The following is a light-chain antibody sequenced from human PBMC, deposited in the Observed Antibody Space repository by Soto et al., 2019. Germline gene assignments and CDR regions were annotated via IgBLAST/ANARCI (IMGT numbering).Light chain of an antibody. CDR3: QSYDSNNNV. V-gene: IGLV6-57*02. J-gene: IGLJ6*01. CDR1: SGSIDSNY. Sequence: NFMLTQPHSVSESPGKTVTISCTGSSGSIDSNYVQWYQQRPGSAPTTVIYEDNQRPSGVPDRFSGSIDSSSNSASLTISGLKTEDEADYYCQSYDSNNNVFGSGTKLTVL. CDR2: EDN.